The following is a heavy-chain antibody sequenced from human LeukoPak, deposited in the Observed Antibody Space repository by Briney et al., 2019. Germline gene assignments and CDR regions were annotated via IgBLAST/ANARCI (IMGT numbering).Heavy chain of an antibody. CDR3: ARASTVPSLSRDDYNYHWFDP. V-gene: IGHV4-39*07. J-gene: IGHJ5*02. CDR2: IYYSGST. Sequence: PSETLSLTCTVSGGSISSSSYYWGWIRQPPGKGLEWIGSIYYSGSTYYNPSLKSRVTISVDTSKNQFSLKLSSVTAADTAVYYCARASTVPSLSRDDYNYHWFDPWGQGTLVTVSS. CDR1: GGSISSSSYY. D-gene: IGHD5-24*01.